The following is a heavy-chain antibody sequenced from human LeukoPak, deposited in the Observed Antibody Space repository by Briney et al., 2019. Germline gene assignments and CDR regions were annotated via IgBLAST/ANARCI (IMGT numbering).Heavy chain of an antibody. V-gene: IGHV3-49*04. CDR2: IRSKAYGGTT. J-gene: IGHJ5*02. CDR1: GFTFGDYA. D-gene: IGHD2-15*01. CDR3: TRVRYCSGGSCSFDP. Sequence: PGRSLRLSCTASGFTFGDYAINWVRQAPGEGLEWVGFIRSKAYGGTTEDAASVKGRFTISRDDSKSIAYLQMNSLKTEDTAVYYCTRVRYCSGGSCSFDPWGQGTLVTVSS.